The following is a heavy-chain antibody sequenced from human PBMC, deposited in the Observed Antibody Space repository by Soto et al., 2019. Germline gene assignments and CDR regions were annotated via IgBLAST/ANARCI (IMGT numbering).Heavy chain of an antibody. CDR2: INPSSGST. D-gene: IGHD2-2*01. J-gene: IGHJ4*02. V-gene: IGHV1-46*01. CDR3: ARSGRDIVVLHAALVRGYFDN. Sequence: VASVKVSCKASGFSFMSYYIHWVRQAPGQGLEWMGIINPSSGSTSYAQRFQGRVTMTRDTSTSTVYMELSSLRSEDTAVYYCARSGRDIVVLHAALVRGYFDNWGQGTMVTVSS. CDR1: GFSFMSYY.